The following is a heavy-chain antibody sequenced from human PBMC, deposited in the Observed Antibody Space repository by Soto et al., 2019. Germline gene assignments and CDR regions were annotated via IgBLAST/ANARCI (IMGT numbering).Heavy chain of an antibody. D-gene: IGHD2-2*01. Sequence: PGGSLRLSCAASGFTLYTYAMSWVRQAPGKGLEWVSFISGSGGSTYYADSVKGRFTISRDNSKNTLYLQMNSLRAEDTAVYYCATCLRSTSCSIDYWGQGTMVTVYS. V-gene: IGHV3-23*01. J-gene: IGHJ4*02. CDR2: ISGSGGST. CDR3: ATCLRSTSCSIDY. CDR1: GFTLYTYA.